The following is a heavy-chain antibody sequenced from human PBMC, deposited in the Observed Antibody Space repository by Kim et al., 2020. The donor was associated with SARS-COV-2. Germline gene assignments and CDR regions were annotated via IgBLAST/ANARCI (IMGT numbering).Heavy chain of an antibody. CDR3: AKVKSLSRANPFDA. CDR2: IYSAGTNT. CDR1: GFTFSSYA. V-gene: IGHV3-23*03. Sequence: GGSLRLSCSASGFTFSSYAMTWVRQAPGKGLEWVSIIYSAGTNTYYADSVKGRSSISRDNSRNTLYLRMNSLRPEYTAVYFCAKVKSLSRANPFDAWGQG. J-gene: IGHJ4*02.